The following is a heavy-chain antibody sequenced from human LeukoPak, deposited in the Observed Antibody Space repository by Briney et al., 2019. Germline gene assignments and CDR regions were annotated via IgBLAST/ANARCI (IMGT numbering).Heavy chain of an antibody. CDR1: GGSFSGYY. CDR3: ARVGTGGYSYHSPHFDY. V-gene: IGHV4-34*01. CDR2: INHSGST. Sequence: ASETLSLTCAVYGGSFSGYYWSWIRQPPGKGLEWIGEINHSGSTNYNPSLKSRVTISVDTSKNQFSLKLSSVTAADTAVYYCARVGTGGYSYHSPHFDYWGQGTLVTVSS. D-gene: IGHD5-18*01. J-gene: IGHJ4*02.